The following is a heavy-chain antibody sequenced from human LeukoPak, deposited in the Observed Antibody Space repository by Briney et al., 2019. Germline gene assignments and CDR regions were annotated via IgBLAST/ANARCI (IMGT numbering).Heavy chain of an antibody. CDR3: AKGWRYYDSSGYYYGEYFQH. J-gene: IGHJ1*01. Sequence: GGSLRLSCAASGFTFRSYAMSWVRQAPGKGLEWVSAISGSGGSTYYADSVKGRFTISRDNSKNTLYLQMNSLRAEDTAVYYCAKGWRYYDSSGYYYGEYFQHWGQGTLVTVSS. D-gene: IGHD3-22*01. V-gene: IGHV3-23*01. CDR1: GFTFRSYA. CDR2: ISGSGGST.